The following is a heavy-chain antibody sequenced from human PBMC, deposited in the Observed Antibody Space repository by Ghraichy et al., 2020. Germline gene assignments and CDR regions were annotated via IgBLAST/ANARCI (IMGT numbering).Heavy chain of an antibody. CDR2: ISGSGNST. Sequence: GGSLRLSCEASEFTFSNYAISWVRQAPGKGLEWVSAISGSGNSTYYAGSVKGRFTISRDNSKNTLYLQMNSLRAEDTAVYYCAKEEVADYFRWFDPWGQGTLVTVSS. CDR3: AKEEVADYFRWFDP. V-gene: IGHV3-23*01. J-gene: IGHJ5*02. D-gene: IGHD2/OR15-2a*01. CDR1: EFTFSNYA.